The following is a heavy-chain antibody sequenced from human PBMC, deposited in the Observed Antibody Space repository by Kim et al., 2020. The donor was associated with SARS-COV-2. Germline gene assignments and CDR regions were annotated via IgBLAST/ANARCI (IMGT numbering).Heavy chain of an antibody. Sequence: YPPSLKRRVTISVDTSKNQFHRKLSSVTATDTAVYYCARSSRPEFSIIDYWGQGTLVTVSS. V-gene: IGHV4-39*01. CDR3: ARSSRPEFSIIDY. D-gene: IGHD6-6*01. J-gene: IGHJ4*01.